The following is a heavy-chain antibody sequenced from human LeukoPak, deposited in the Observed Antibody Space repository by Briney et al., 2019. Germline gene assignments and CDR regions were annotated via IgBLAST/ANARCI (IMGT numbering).Heavy chain of an antibody. Sequence: PGGSLRLSCAASGFTFTTYTIHWVRQAPGKGLEYVSAVVGNGGTTYYANSKGRFTISRDNSKNTVYLQMGSRRAEDTAVYYCARERAFYYFDCWGQGALVTVSS. J-gene: IGHJ4*02. V-gene: IGHV3-64*01. CDR2: VVGNGGTT. CDR1: GFTFTTYT. CDR3: ARERAFYYFDC.